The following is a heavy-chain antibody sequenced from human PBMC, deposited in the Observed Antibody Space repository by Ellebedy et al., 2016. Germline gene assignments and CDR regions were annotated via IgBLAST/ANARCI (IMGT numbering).Heavy chain of an antibody. J-gene: IGHJ5*02. Sequence: ASVKVSXXASGYTFTGYYMHWVRQAPGQGLEWMGWINPNSGGTNYAQKFQGRVTMTRDTSISTAYMELSRLRSDDTAVYYCARARLLSKGWFDPWGQGTLVTVSS. V-gene: IGHV1-2*02. CDR3: ARARLLSKGWFDP. CDR1: GYTFTGYY. CDR2: INPNSGGT. D-gene: IGHD2-21*01.